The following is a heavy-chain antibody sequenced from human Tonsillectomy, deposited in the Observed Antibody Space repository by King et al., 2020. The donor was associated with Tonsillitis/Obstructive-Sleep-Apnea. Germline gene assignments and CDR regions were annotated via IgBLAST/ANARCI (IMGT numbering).Heavy chain of an antibody. J-gene: IGHJ3*02. V-gene: IGHV4-59*01. CDR1: GGSISSYY. Sequence: VQLQESGPGLVKPSETLSLTCTVSGGSISSYYWSWIRQPPGKGLEWIGYIYYSGSTSYNPSLKSRVTISVDTSKNQFSLKLSSVTAADTAVYYCARDDSSGWYGDAFDIWGQGTMVTVSS. CDR3: ARDDSSGWYGDAFDI. CDR2: IYYSGST. D-gene: IGHD6-19*01.